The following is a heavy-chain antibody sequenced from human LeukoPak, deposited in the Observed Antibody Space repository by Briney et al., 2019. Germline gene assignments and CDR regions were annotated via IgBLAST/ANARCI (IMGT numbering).Heavy chain of an antibody. J-gene: IGHJ5*02. CDR3: ARGSALLWSDKGFDP. CDR1: GDSISSGDYY. V-gene: IGHV4-61*08. CDR2: IYYSGST. D-gene: IGHD3-10*01. Sequence: PSETLSLTCTVSGDSISSGDYYWSWIRQPPGKGLEWIGYIYYSGSTNYKPSLKSRVTISVDTSKNQFSLKLSSVTAADTAVYYCARGSALLWSDKGFDPWGQGTLVTVSS.